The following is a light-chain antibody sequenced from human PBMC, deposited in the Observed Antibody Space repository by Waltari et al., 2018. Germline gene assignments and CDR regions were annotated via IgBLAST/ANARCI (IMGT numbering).Light chain of an antibody. CDR1: FLGGKY. CDR2: KDS. Sequence: SYELTQPSSVSVSPGQTARITGSGDFLGGKYARWFQQKPGQAPVLVIYKDSERPSGIPERFSGSSSGTTVTLTINGAQVEDEADYYCYAATDNNRVFGGGTKLIVL. V-gene: IGLV3-27*01. CDR3: YAATDNNRV. J-gene: IGLJ3*02.